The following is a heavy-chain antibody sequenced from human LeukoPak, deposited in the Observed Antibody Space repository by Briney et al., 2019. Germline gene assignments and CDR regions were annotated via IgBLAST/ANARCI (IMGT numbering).Heavy chain of an antibody. CDR1: GLTFSSYA. CDR3: AKPVAAPTYYGILTGYFNDAFDI. V-gene: IGHV3-23*01. D-gene: IGHD3-9*01. CDR2: ISGSSGHT. J-gene: IGHJ3*02. Sequence: GGSLRLSCAASGLTFSSYAMSWVRQAPGKGLEWVSAISGSSGHTYYADSVKGRFTISRDNSKNTLYLQMNSLRAEDTAVYYCAKPVAAPTYYGILTGYFNDAFDIWGQGTMVTVSS.